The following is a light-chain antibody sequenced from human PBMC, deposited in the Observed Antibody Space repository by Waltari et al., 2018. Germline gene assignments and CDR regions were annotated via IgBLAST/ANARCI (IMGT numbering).Light chain of an antibody. Sequence: DVVMTQSPLSLPVTLGQPASISCRSSQSLVYSDGNTSLNWFQQRPGQSPGRLIYKVSNRDSGVPDRFSGSVSGTDFTLKISRLEAEDVGVYYCMQGTHWLWAFGQGTKVEIK. CDR1: QSLVYSDGNTS. J-gene: IGKJ1*01. CDR3: MQGTHWLWA. V-gene: IGKV2-30*01. CDR2: KVS.